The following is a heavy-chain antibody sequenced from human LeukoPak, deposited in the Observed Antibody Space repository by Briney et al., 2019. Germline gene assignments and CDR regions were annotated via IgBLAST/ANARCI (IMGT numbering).Heavy chain of an antibody. V-gene: IGHV3-30*18. D-gene: IGHD3-10*01. Sequence: PGGSLRLSCAASGFIVSCCGMHWVRQSPGKGLEWVSVLSYDGSKTYYADSVKGRFTISRDSSHKTLYLEMNNLRAEDTAVYFCVKEVKFGSGNYPFGVWGQGTLVTVSA. J-gene: IGHJ4*02. CDR3: VKEVKFGSGNYPFGV. CDR1: GFIVSCCG. CDR2: LSYDGSKT.